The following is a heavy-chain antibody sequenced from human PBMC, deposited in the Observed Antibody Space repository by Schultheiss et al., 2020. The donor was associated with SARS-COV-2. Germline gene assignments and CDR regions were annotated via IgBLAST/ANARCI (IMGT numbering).Heavy chain of an antibody. CDR3: ARDCSGGNCSIYYYYGMDV. D-gene: IGHD2-15*01. Sequence: SETLSLTCAVSGGSISSSNWWSWVRQPPGKGLEWIGYIYYSGSTYYNPSLKSRVTISVDTSKNQFSLKLSSVTAADTAVYYCARDCSGGNCSIYYYYGMDVWGQGTTVTVYS. CDR2: IYYSGST. CDR1: GGSISSSNW. V-gene: IGHV4-4*02. J-gene: IGHJ6*02.